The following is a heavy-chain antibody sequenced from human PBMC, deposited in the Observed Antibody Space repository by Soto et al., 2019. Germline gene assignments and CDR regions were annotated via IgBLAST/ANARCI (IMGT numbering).Heavy chain of an antibody. CDR1: GFTISNYA. Sequence: GGSLRLSCAASGFTISNYAMSWVRQAPGKGLEWVSTLSDRTYYTDSVRGRFTISRDTSENTLYLQMNGLGVEDTAVYYCARSLGPSRLFFDHWGQGTLVTVSS. J-gene: IGHJ4*02. V-gene: IGHV3-23*01. D-gene: IGHD3-16*01. CDR3: ARSLGPSRLFFDH. CDR2: LSDRT.